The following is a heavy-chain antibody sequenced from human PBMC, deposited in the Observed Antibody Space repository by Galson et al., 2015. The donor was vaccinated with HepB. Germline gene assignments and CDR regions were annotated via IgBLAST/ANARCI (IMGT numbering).Heavy chain of an antibody. J-gene: IGHJ5*02. D-gene: IGHD4/OR15-4a*01. V-gene: IGHV3-7*03. CDR1: GFIFSSYW. Sequence: SLRLSCAASGFIFSSYWMSWVRQAPGKGPEWVANIKYDGSEKYYVDSVKGRFTISRDNAKNSLYLLINSLRAEDTAIYYCATNYYLEAWGQGTLVTVSS. CDR2: IKYDGSEK. CDR3: ATNYYLEA.